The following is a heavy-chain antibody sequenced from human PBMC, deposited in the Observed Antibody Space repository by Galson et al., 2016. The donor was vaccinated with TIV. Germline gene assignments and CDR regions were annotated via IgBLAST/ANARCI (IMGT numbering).Heavy chain of an antibody. CDR3: TRGGMIPYY. D-gene: IGHD3-22*01. CDR2: ISTSGSTT. J-gene: IGHJ4*02. CDR1: GFTFSSYE. Sequence: SLRLSCAASGFTFSSYEMSWVRQAPGKGMEWVSYISTSGSTTYHADSVKGRFTISRDNAKNSLYLQMNSLRAEDTAVYYCTRGGMIPYYWGQGTLVTVSS. V-gene: IGHV3-48*03.